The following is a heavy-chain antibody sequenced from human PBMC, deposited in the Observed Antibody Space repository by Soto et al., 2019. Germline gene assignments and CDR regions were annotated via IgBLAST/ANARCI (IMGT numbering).Heavy chain of an antibody. CDR1: GGSISSGGYY. V-gene: IGHV4-31*03. J-gene: IGHJ6*02. CDR3: ARGGVCGGDCGAAYYYYGMDV. CDR2: IYYSGST. Sequence: PSETLSLTCTVSGGSISSGGYYWSWIRQHPGKGLEWIGYIYYSGSTYYNPSLKSRVTISVDTSKNQFSLKLSSVIAADTAVYYCARGGVCGGDCGAAYYYYGMDVWGQGTTVTVSS. D-gene: IGHD2-21*02.